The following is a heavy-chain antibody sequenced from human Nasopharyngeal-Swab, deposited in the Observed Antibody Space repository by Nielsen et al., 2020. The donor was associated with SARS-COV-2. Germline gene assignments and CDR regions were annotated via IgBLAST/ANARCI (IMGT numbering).Heavy chain of an antibody. CDR2: IYYSGST. Sequence: PGKGLEWIGYIYYSGSTNYNPSLKRRVTISVDTSKNQFFLKLSSVTSADTAVYYYARVAAAWGDVWGQGTTVTSP. CDR3: ARVAAAWGDV. D-gene: IGHD6-13*01. V-gene: IGHV4-59*13. J-gene: IGHJ6*02.